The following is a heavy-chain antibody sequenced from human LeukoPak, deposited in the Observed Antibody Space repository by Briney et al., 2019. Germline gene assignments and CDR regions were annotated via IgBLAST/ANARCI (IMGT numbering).Heavy chain of an antibody. CDR3: ARDYGGGNPPPKSLFY. J-gene: IGHJ4*02. CDR1: GFTVSSND. Sequence: GGSLRLSCAASGFTVSSNDMSWVRQAPGKGLECISVIYSGGSTDYADSVKGRLTISRDNSKNTLYLQMNSLRAEDTAVYYCARDYGGGNPPPKSLFYWGQGTLVTVSS. V-gene: IGHV3-53*05. CDR2: IYSGGST. D-gene: IGHD4-23*01.